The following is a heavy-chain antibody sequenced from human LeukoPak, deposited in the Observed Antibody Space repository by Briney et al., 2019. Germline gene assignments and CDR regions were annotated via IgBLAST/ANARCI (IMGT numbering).Heavy chain of an antibody. D-gene: IGHD4-17*01. CDR1: GYTFTSYY. CDR3: ARGANGDYPFDY. Sequence: ASVKVSCKASGYTFTSYYMHWVRQATGQGLEWMGWMNPNSGNTGYAQKFQGRVTMTRNTSISTAYMELSSLRSEDTAVYYCARGANGDYPFDYWGQGTLVTVSS. J-gene: IGHJ4*02. CDR2: MNPNSGNT. V-gene: IGHV1-8*02.